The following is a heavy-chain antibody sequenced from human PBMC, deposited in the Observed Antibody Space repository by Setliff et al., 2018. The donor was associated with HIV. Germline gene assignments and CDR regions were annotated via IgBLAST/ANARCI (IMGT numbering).Heavy chain of an antibody. CDR3: AIDVIGGWLRPMPDY. Sequence: ASVKVSCKASGDTYTSYGISWVRQAPGQGLEWMGWISAYNGNTFYAQKFQGRVTMTSDTSTSTAYMELRSLTSDDTAIYYCAIDVIGGWLRPMPDYWGPGTLVTVSS. J-gene: IGHJ4*02. CDR2: ISAYNGNT. V-gene: IGHV1-18*01. CDR1: GDTYTSYG. D-gene: IGHD5-12*01.